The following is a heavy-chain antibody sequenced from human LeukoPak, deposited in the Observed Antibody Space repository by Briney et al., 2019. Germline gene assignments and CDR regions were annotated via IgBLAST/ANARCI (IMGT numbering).Heavy chain of an antibody. CDR3: AKDLHGGYSSDY. D-gene: IGHD4-23*01. Sequence: GGSLRLSCAASGFTFNNFDMHWVRQAPGKGLEWVAFIGYEGVHKYYADSVKGRFTISKDNSKPTLYLQMNSLRPEDTAVYYCAKDLHGGYSSDYWGQGTLVTVFS. V-gene: IGHV3-30*02. CDR2: IGYEGVHK. CDR1: GFTFNNFD. J-gene: IGHJ4*02.